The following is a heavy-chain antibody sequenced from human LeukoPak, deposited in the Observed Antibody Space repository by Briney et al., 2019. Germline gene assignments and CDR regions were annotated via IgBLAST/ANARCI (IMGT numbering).Heavy chain of an antibody. Sequence: ASVKVSCKASGYTFTSYYLHWVRQAPGQGLEWMGIINPSSGTTGYAQKFQGRVTMTRDTSTNTLYMEMSSLRSEDTDVYYCARDRGQTYYSDSSGYDHWGQGTLVTVSS. V-gene: IGHV1-46*01. CDR1: GYTFTSYY. CDR3: ARDRGQTYYSDSSGYDH. J-gene: IGHJ4*02. D-gene: IGHD3-22*01. CDR2: INPSSGTT.